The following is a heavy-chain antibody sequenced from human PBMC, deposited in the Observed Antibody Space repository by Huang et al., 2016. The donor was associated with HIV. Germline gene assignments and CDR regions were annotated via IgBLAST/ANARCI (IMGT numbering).Heavy chain of an antibody. CDR1: GGSISTHY. CDR2: IADSGST. V-gene: IGHV4-59*11. Sequence: QVQLQESGPGLVKPSETLSLTCTVSGGSISTHYWSWIRQPPGKGLEWIGSIADSGSTNYSPSLKSRVTILLDTSKNQFSLRVNSVTAADTAMYYCARDHHDVWRGYRRMYFFDHWGQGTLVTVSS. CDR3: ARDHHDVWRGYRRMYFFDH. D-gene: IGHD3-3*01. J-gene: IGHJ4*02.